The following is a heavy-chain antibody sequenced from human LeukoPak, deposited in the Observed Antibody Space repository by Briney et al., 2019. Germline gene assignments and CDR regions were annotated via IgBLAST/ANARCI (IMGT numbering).Heavy chain of an antibody. CDR1: GGSISSGSYY. CDR3: ARGIMRGGYYYYYYYMDV. J-gene: IGHJ6*03. CDR2: FYASGST. D-gene: IGHD3-16*01. Sequence: SETLSLTCTVSGGSISSGSYYWSWIRQPAGKGLEWIGRFYASGSTNYNPSLKSRVTISVDTSKNQFSLKLSSVTAADTAVYYCARGIMRGGYYYYYYYMDVWGKGTTVTVSS. V-gene: IGHV4-61*02.